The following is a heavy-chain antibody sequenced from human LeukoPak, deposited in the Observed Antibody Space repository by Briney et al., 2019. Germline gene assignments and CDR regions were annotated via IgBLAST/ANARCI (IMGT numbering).Heavy chain of an antibody. Sequence: PGGSLRLSCAASGFTFSSYAMHWVRQAPGKGLEWVAVISYDGSNKYYADSVKGRFTISRDNSKNTLYLQMNSLRAEDTAVYYCARDVREGSSWYLDYWGQGTLVTVSS. CDR3: ARDVREGSSWYLDY. D-gene: IGHD6-13*01. CDR1: GFTFSSYA. CDR2: ISYDGSNK. V-gene: IGHV3-30-3*01. J-gene: IGHJ4*02.